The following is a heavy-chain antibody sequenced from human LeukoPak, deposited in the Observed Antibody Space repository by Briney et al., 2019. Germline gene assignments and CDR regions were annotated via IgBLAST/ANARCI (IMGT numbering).Heavy chain of an antibody. CDR3: ARHEVEQNFWSGYRNWFDP. V-gene: IGHV4-39*01. CDR1: GGSISNNNYY. CDR2: IYYSGST. J-gene: IGHJ5*02. D-gene: IGHD3-3*01. Sequence: SETLSLTCTASGGSISNNNYYWGWIRQPPGKGLEWIGSIYYSGSTYYSPSLKSRVTISVDTSKNQFSLKLSSVTAADTAVYYCARHEVEQNFWSGYRNWFDPWGQGTLVTVSS.